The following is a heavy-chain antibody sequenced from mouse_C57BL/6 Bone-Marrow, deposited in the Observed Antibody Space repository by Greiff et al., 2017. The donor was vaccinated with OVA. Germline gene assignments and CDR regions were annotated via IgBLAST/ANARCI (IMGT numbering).Heavy chain of an antibody. D-gene: IGHD2-5*01. CDR3: ASYSNYHYYAMDY. CDR2: IDPEDGET. CDR1: GFNITDYY. J-gene: IGHJ4*01. V-gene: IGHV14-2*01. Sequence: VQLKQSGAELVKPGASVKLSCTASGFNITDYYMHWVKQRTEQGLEWIGRIDPEDGETKYAPKFQGKATITADTSSNTAYLQLSSLTSEDTAVYYCASYSNYHYYAMDYWGQGTSVTVSS.